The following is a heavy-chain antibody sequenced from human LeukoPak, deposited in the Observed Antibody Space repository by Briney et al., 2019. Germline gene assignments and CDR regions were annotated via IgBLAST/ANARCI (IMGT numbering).Heavy chain of an antibody. CDR2: IRYDVSNK. V-gene: IGHV3-30*02. Sequence: GGALRLSCAASVFIFSNYAMHWVRQAPGKGLGWGTFIRYDVSNKYYAYSVKGRFTISRDNSKNKLYLQMNSIRAEDTAVYYCAKAIHSSSSGVVDYWDQGTLVTVSS. CDR3: AKAIHSSSSGVVDY. D-gene: IGHD6-6*01. CDR1: VFIFSNYA. J-gene: IGHJ4*02.